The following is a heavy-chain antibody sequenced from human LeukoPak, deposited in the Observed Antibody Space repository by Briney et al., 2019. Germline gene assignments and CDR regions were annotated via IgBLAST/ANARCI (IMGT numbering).Heavy chain of an antibody. CDR2: ISYDGSNK. Sequence: GRSLRLSCAASGFTFSSYAMHWVRQAPGKGLEWLAVISYDGSNKYYADSGKVRFTISRDNSKNTLYLQMNSLRAEDTAVYYCATGKYCSGGSCSWDYWGQGTLVTVSS. CDR3: ATGKYCSGGSCSWDY. CDR1: GFTFSSYA. J-gene: IGHJ4*02. D-gene: IGHD2-15*01. V-gene: IGHV3-30-3*01.